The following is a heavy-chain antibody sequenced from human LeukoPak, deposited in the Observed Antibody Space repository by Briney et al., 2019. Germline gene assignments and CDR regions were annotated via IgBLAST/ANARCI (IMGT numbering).Heavy chain of an antibody. CDR3: AREGGRYCSSTSCYPMAFDY. CDR2: IWYGGSNK. Sequence: PGGSLRLSCAASGFTFSSYGMHWVRQAPGKGLEWVAVIWYGGSNKYYADSVKGRFTISRDNSKNTLYLQMNSLRAEDTAVYYCAREGGRYCSSTSCYPMAFDYWGQGTLVTVSS. V-gene: IGHV3-33*01. D-gene: IGHD2-2*01. CDR1: GFTFSSYG. J-gene: IGHJ4*02.